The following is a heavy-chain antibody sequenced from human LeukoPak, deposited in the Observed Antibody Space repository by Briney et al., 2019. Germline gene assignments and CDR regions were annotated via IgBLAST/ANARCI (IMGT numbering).Heavy chain of an antibody. V-gene: IGHV1-69*01. CDR1: GGTFSSYA. Sequence: SVKVSCKASGGTFSSYAISWVRQAPGQGLEWMGVIIPIFGTANYAQKFQGRVTITADESTSTAYMELSSLRSEDTAVYYCARDRIAAAGRGYYYYGMDVWGKGTTVTVSS. CDR2: IIPIFGTA. J-gene: IGHJ6*04. D-gene: IGHD6-13*01. CDR3: ARDRIAAAGRGYYYYGMDV.